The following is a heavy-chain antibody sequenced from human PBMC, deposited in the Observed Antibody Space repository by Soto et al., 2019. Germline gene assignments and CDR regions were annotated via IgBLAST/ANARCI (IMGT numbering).Heavy chain of an antibody. CDR1: GDSLSTNGVA. CDR2: TYYRSKWYN. D-gene: IGHD3-10*01. V-gene: IGHV6-1*01. Sequence: SQTLSLTCAISGDSLSTNGVAWNWIRQSPSRGLEWLGRTYYRSKWYNDYALSVESRITINPDTSKNQFSLQLSSVTPEDTAVYYCARGIHNAFDIWGQGTVVTVSS. J-gene: IGHJ3*02. CDR3: ARGIHNAFDI.